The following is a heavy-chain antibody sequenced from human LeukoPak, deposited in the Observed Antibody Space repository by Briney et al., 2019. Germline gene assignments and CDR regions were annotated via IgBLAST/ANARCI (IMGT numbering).Heavy chain of an antibody. J-gene: IGHJ4*02. CDR3: AGSGAGEDYFDY. CDR2: MQYDGSVE. D-gene: IGHD3-10*01. CDR1: GFSFSNYG. V-gene: IGHV3-30*02. Sequence: GGSLRLSCVASGFSFSNYGTHWVRQAPGKGLEWVTFMQYDGSVEFYADSVKGRFTISRDNSKNTVYLQMTSLRTEDTAVYFCAGSGAGEDYFDYWGQGTLVTVSS.